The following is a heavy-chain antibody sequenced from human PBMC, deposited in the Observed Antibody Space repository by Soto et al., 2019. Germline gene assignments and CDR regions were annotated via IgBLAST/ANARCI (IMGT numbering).Heavy chain of an antibody. Sequence: NPSETLSLTCTVSGGSISSSSYYWGWIRQPPGKGLEWIGSIYYSGSTYYNPSLKSRVTISVDTSKNQFSLKLSSVTAADTAVYYCARQDYGDYGYWGQGTLVTVSS. V-gene: IGHV4-39*01. CDR3: ARQDYGDYGY. CDR2: IYYSGST. CDR1: GGSISSSSYY. D-gene: IGHD4-17*01. J-gene: IGHJ4*02.